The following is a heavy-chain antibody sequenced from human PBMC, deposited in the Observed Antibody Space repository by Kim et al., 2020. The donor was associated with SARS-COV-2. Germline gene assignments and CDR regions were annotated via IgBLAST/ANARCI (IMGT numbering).Heavy chain of an antibody. Sequence: FPGRVTMTEDTSTDTAYMELSSLRSEDTAVYYCARAYCSGGSCYNNWFDPWGQGTLVTVSS. D-gene: IGHD2-15*01. J-gene: IGHJ5*02. V-gene: IGHV1-24*01. CDR3: ARAYCSGGSCYNNWFDP.